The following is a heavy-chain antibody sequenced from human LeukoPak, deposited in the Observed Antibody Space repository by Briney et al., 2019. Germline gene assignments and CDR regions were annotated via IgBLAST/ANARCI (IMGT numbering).Heavy chain of an antibody. J-gene: IGHJ4*02. D-gene: IGHD1-7*01. CDR1: GFTFSSCW. V-gene: IGHV3-74*01. CDR2: INSDGSST. Sequence: PGGSLRLSCAASGFTFSSCWMHWVRQDPGKGLLWVARINSDGSSTSYADSVKGRFTISRDNAKNTLYLQMSSLRVEDTAVYYCARVTSLTGTIFDSWGQGTLVNVSS. CDR3: ARVTSLTGTIFDS.